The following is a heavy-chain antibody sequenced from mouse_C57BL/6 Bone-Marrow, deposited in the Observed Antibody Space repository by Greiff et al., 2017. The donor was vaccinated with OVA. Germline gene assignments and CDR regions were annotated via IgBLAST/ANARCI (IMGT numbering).Heavy chain of an antibody. CDR1: GFNIKDYY. D-gene: IGHD1-1*01. Sequence: VQLKQSGAELVRPGASVKLSCTASGFNIKDYYMHWVKQRPEQGLEWIGRIAPEDGDTEYAPKFQGKATMTADTSSNTAYLQLSSLTSEDTAVYYCTTIYYYGSSYVRGDYWGQGTTLTVSS. CDR2: IAPEDGDT. J-gene: IGHJ2*01. CDR3: TTIYYYGSSYVRGDY. V-gene: IGHV14-1*01.